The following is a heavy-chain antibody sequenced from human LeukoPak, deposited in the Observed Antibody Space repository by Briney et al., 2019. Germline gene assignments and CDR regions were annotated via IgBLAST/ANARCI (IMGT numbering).Heavy chain of an antibody. V-gene: IGHV4-4*02. J-gene: IGHJ4*02. CDR3: ARARYFDWLSSSFDY. D-gene: IGHD3-9*01. CDR1: GGSISSSNW. CDR2: VYHSGST. Sequence: PSGTLSLTCAVSGGSISSSNWWSWVRQPPGTGLEWIGEVYHSGSTNYNPSLKSRVTISIDKSKHQFSLKLSSVTAADTAVYYCARARYFDWLSSSFDYWGQGTLVTVSS.